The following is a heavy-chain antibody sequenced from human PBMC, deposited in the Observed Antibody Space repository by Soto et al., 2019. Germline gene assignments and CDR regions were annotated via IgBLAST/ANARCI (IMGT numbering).Heavy chain of an antibody. D-gene: IGHD5-12*01. V-gene: IGHV3-53*01. CDR3: ARDGYNPYWFAT. CDR1: GLTVSSNY. CDR2: MYSGGDT. Sequence: PGGSLRLSCAASGLTVSSNYMSWVRQAPGKGLELVSIMYSGGDTYYADSVKGRFTISRDNSKNNLYLQMNSLRAEDTAVYYCARDGYNPYWFATWGQGNLVTVSS. J-gene: IGHJ5*02.